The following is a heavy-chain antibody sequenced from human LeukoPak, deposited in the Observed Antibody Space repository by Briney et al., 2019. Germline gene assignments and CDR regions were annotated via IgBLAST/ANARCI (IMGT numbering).Heavy chain of an antibody. D-gene: IGHD3-22*01. CDR3: GRDVSDTVVVITHNFDY. CDR2: IRHDGSIK. CDR1: GFTFNSYG. J-gene: IGHJ4*02. V-gene: IGHV3-30*02. Sequence: GGSLRLSCAASGFTFNSYGMHWVRRAPGKGLEWAAFIRHDGSIKYYADSVKGRFTISRDNSKNTLYLQMNSLRAEDTAVYYCGRDVSDTVVVITHNFDYWGQGTLVTVSS.